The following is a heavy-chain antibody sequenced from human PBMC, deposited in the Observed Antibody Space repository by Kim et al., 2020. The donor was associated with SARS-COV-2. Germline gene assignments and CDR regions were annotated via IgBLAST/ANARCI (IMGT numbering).Heavy chain of an antibody. D-gene: IGHD3-10*01. V-gene: IGHV3-49*03. CDR1: GFTFGDYA. J-gene: IGHJ4*02. CDR3: TRVMGGLRGVMDY. CDR2: IRSKAYGGTT. Sequence: GGSLRLSCTASGFTFGDYAMSWFRQAPGKGLEWVGFIRSKAYGGTTEYAASVKGRFTISRDDSKSIAYLQMNSLKTEDTAVYYCTRVMGGLRGVMDYWGQGTLVTVSS.